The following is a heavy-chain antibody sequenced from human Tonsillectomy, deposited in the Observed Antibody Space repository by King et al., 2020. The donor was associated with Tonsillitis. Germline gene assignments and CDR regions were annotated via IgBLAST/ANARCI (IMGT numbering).Heavy chain of an antibody. D-gene: IGHD3-10*01. CDR1: GFTFSDHY. CDR3: ARDRWFGGV. J-gene: IGHJ6*02. V-gene: IGHV3-11*01. CDR2: ISSIGSTI. Sequence: VQLVESGGGLVKPRGSLRLSCAASGFTFSDHYMRLIRQAPGKGLEWVSYISSIGSTIYYADSLKGRLTISRDNAKNSLYLQMNCLRAGDTAVYYCARDRWFGGVWGQGTTVIVSS.